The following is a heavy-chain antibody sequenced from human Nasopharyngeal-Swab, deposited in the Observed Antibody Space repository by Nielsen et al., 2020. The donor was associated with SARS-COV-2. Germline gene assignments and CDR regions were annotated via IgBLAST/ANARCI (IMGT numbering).Heavy chain of an antibody. D-gene: IGHD5-18*01. J-gene: IGHJ6*03. CDR3: AKDSMDIAMVYDYYYYYMDV. CDR1: GFTFSSYG. V-gene: IGHV3-30*02. CDR2: IRYDGSNK. Sequence: GESLKISCAASGFTFSSYGMHWVRQAPGKGLEWVAFIRYDGSNKYYADSVKGRFTISRDNSKNTLYLQMNSLRAEDTAVYYCAKDSMDIAMVYDYYYYYMDVWGKGTTVTVSS.